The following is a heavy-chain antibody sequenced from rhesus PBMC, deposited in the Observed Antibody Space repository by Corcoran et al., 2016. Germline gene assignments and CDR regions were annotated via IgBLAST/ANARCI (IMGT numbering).Heavy chain of an antibody. CDR3: ARRRSSGWPVGYYFDY. CDR2: IYWDDDT. Sequence: QVTLKESGPALVKPTQTLTLTCTLPGFSLTTSGMGVGWSRQPPGTALEWLALIYWDDDTRYNSSLRSRLTISRDTSKSQVVLTMTDMDPVDTATYYCARRRSSGWPVGYYFDYWGQGLLVTVSS. V-gene: IGHV2-174*01. D-gene: IGHD6-31*01. J-gene: IGHJ4*01. CDR1: GFSLTTSGMG.